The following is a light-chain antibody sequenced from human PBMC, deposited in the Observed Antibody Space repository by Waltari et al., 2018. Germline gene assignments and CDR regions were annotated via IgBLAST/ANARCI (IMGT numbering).Light chain of an antibody. CDR1: QNVSRA. CDR3: QHYVRLPAT. V-gene: IGKV3-20*01. J-gene: IGKJ1*01. CDR2: GGT. Sequence: EIVLTQSPGTLSLSPGERATLSCRASQNVSRALAWYQQKPGQAPRLLIYGGTRATGIPDRFSGSGSGTDFSLTISRLEPEDFAVYYCQHYVRLPATFGQGTKVEIK.